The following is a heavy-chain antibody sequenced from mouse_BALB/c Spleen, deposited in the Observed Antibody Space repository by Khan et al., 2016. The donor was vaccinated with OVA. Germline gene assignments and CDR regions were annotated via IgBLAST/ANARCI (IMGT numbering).Heavy chain of an antibody. J-gene: IGHJ2*01. CDR3: ARSVTITTVVATDFDY. CDR2: ISYSGRT. V-gene: IGHV3-2*02. CDR1: GYSITSDYA. D-gene: IGHD1-1*01. Sequence: EVELVESGPGPVKPSQSLSLTCTVTGYSITSDYAWNWIRQFPGNKLEWMGYISYSGRTSYNPSLKSRISITRDTSKNQSFLQLNSVTTEDTATYYCARSVTITTVVATDFDYWGQGTTLTVSS.